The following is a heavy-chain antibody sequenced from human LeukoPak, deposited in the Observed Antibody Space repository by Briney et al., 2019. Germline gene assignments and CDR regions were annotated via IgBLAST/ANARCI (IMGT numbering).Heavy chain of an antibody. V-gene: IGHV3-23*01. D-gene: IGHD4-17*01. CDR2: ISGSGGST. J-gene: IGHJ4*02. Sequence: GGSLRLSCAASGFTFSSYAMSWVRQAPGKGLEWVSAISGSGGSTYYADSVKGRFTISRDNSKNTLYLQMNGLRAEDTAVYYCAKDYHDYGDYSITVFDFWGQGTLVAVSS. CDR1: GFTFSSYA. CDR3: AKDYHDYGDYSITVFDF.